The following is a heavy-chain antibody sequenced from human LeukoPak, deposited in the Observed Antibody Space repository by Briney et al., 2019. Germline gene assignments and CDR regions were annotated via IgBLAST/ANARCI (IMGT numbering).Heavy chain of an antibody. Sequence: GGSLRLSCAASGFTFSSYSMNWVRQAPGKGLEWVSSISSSSSYIYYADSVKGRFTISRDNAKNSLYLQMNSQRAEDTAVYYCAREAPRLPTDDAFDIWGQGTMVTVSS. D-gene: IGHD4-11*01. J-gene: IGHJ3*02. V-gene: IGHV3-21*01. CDR1: GFTFSSYS. CDR2: ISSSSSYI. CDR3: AREAPRLPTDDAFDI.